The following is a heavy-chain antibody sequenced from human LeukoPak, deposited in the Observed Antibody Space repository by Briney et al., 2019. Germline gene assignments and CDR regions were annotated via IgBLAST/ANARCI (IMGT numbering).Heavy chain of an antibody. Sequence: SQTLSLTCAISGDSASSNSAAWNWIRQSPSRGLEWLGRTYYRSKWYNDYAVSVKSRITINPDTSKNQFSLQLNSVTPEDTAVYYCARDYRSGYDTYYYYYGMGVWGKGTTVTVSS. CDR3: ARDYRSGYDTYYYYYGMGV. V-gene: IGHV6-1*01. J-gene: IGHJ6*04. D-gene: IGHD5-12*01. CDR1: GDSASSNSAA. CDR2: TYYRSKWYN.